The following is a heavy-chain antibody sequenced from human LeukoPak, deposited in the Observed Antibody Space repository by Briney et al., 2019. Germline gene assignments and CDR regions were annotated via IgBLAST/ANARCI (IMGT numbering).Heavy chain of an antibody. CDR3: ARLGHLTGDAFDI. V-gene: IGHV1-2*02. J-gene: IGHJ3*02. Sequence: ASVKVSCKASGYTFTGYYMHWVRQAPGQGLEWMGWINPNSGGTNYAQKFQGRVTMTRGTSISTAYMELSRLRSDDTAVYYCARLGHLTGDAFDIWGQGTMVTVSS. D-gene: IGHD3-9*01. CDR2: INPNSGGT. CDR1: GYTFTGYY.